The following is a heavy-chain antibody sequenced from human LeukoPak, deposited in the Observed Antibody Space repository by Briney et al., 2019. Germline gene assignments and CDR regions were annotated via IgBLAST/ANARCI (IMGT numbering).Heavy chain of an antibody. CDR2: IYTSGST. CDR3: AKASIAAAGWFDP. D-gene: IGHD6-13*01. V-gene: IGHV4-4*07. CDR1: GGSISSYY. J-gene: IGHJ5*02. Sequence: SETLSLTCTVSGGSISSYYWSWIRQPVGKGLGWIGRIYTSGSTNYNPSLKSRVTISVDKSKKQFSLKLISVTAADTAVYYCAKASIAAAGWFDPWGQGTLVTVSS.